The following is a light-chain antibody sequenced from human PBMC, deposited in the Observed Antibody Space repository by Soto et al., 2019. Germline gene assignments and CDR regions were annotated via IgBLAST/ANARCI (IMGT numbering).Light chain of an antibody. CDR3: QQRTNWPLT. J-gene: IGKJ4*01. CDR2: DAS. V-gene: IGKV3-11*01. CDR1: QSLNSSY. Sequence: IVLTQSPGTLSLSPGDRATLSCRASQSLNSSYLAWYQQKPGQAPRLLIYDASNRATGIPARFSGSGSGTDFTLTISSLEPEDFAVYYCQQRTNWPLTFGGGTKVDIK.